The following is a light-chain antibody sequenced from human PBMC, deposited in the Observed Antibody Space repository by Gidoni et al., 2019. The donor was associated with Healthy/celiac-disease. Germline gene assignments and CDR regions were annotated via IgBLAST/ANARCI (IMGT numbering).Light chain of an antibody. CDR1: SSNIGSNT. CDR2: SNN. Sequence: QAVLTQPPSASGTTGKRVTITCSGSSSNIGSNTVNGYQQLPGTAPKLLIYSNNQRPSGVPDRFSGSKSGTSASLAISGLQSEDEADYYCAAWDDSLNGYVFGTGTKVTVL. CDR3: AAWDDSLNGYV. V-gene: IGLV1-44*01. J-gene: IGLJ1*01.